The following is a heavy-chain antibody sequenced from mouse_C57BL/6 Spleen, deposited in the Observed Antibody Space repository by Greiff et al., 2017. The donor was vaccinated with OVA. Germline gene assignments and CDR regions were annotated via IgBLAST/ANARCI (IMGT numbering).Heavy chain of an antibody. V-gene: IGHV1-80*01. CDR2: IYPGDGDT. D-gene: IGHD2-2*01. CDR1: GYAFSSYW. CDR3: ARAGYGYDTWFAY. Sequence: QVQLQQSGAELVKPGASVKISCKASGYAFSSYWMNWVKQRPGKGLEWIGQIYPGDGDTNYNGKFKGKATLTADKSSSTAYMQLSSLTSEDSAVYFCARAGYGYDTWFAYWGQGTLVTVSA. J-gene: IGHJ3*01.